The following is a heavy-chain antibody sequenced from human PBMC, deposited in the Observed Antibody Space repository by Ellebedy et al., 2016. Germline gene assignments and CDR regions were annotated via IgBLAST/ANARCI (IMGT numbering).Heavy chain of an antibody. CDR2: INHSGST. D-gene: IGHD6-19*01. CDR3: ARGTRGYSSGWYGLVRAFDI. CDR1: GGSISSYY. J-gene: IGHJ3*02. V-gene: IGHV4-34*01. Sequence: SETLSLTCTVSGGSISSYYWSWIRQPPGKGLEWIGEINHSGSTNYNPSLKSRVTISVDTSKNQFSLKLSSVTAADTAVYYCARGTRGYSSGWYGLVRAFDIWGQGTMVTVSS.